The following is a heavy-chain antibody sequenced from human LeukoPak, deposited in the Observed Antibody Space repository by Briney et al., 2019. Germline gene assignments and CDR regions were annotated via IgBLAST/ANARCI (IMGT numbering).Heavy chain of an antibody. J-gene: IGHJ6*02. Sequence: GASVKVSCKASGYTFTGYYMHWVRQAPGQGLEWMGRINPNSGGTNYAQKFQGRVTMTRDTSISTAYMELSRLRSDDTAVYYCARAAGVDYYYYGMDVWGQGTTVTVSS. V-gene: IGHV1-2*06. CDR2: INPNSGGT. D-gene: IGHD2-8*01. CDR1: GYTFTGYY. CDR3: ARAAGVDYYYYGMDV.